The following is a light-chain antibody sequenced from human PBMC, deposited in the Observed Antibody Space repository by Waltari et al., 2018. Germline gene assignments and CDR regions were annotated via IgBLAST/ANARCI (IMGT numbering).Light chain of an antibody. CDR1: QGISNY. CDR2: SAS. Sequence: DIQLNQSPSFLSASVRDRVTIPCRASQGISNYLAWSQQKPGKAPKLLIYSASTLQSGVPSRFSGSGSGTEFSLTISSLQPEDFATYYCQQLNSYPLTFGGGTKVEIK. V-gene: IGKV1-9*01. CDR3: QQLNSYPLT. J-gene: IGKJ4*01.